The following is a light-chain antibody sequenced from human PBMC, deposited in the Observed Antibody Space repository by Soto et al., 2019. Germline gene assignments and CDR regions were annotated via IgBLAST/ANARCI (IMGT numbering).Light chain of an antibody. J-gene: IGKJ5*01. CDR2: AAS. CDR1: QSLSNN. CDR3: QQYNNWPPIT. V-gene: IGKV3-15*01. Sequence: EVVMTQSPETLSVSPGERATLSCSASQSLSNNLAWYQQQPGQAPRLLIYAASTRATGIPARFSGSGSGTEFTLTISSLQSEDFAVYYCQQYNNWPPITFGQGTRLEIK.